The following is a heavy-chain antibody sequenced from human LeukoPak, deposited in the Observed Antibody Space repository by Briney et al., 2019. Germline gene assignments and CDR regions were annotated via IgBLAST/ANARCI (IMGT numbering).Heavy chain of an antibody. Sequence: SETLSLTCTVSGGSISRDYWSWIRQPPGKGLEWIGYIYYTGSTNYNPSLKSRVTISVDTSKNQFSLKLSSVTAADTAVYYCARVVKQQLVRKGYYYCYMDVWGKGTTVTVSS. CDR3: ARVVKQQLVRKGYYYCYMDV. J-gene: IGHJ6*03. CDR2: IYYTGST. V-gene: IGHV4-59*01. CDR1: GGSISRDY. D-gene: IGHD6-13*01.